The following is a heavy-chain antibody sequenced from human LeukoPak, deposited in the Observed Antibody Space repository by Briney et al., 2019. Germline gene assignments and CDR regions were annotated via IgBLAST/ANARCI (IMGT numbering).Heavy chain of an antibody. V-gene: IGHV3-11*01. CDR1: GFTFSDYY. CDR2: ISNSGSTI. Sequence: GGSLRLSCAASGFTFSDYYMSWIRQAPGKGLEWVSYISNSGSTIYYADSVKGRFTISRDNAKNSLYLQMNSLRAEDTAVYYCARDRGGIVVVPAATAHNWFDPWGQGTLVTVSS. CDR3: ARDRGGIVVVPAATAHNWFDP. D-gene: IGHD2-2*01. J-gene: IGHJ5*02.